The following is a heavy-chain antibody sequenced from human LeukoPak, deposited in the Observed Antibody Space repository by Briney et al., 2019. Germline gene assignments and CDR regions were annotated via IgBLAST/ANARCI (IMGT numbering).Heavy chain of an antibody. CDR2: INWNGGST. V-gene: IGHV3-20*04. CDR1: GFTFDDYG. D-gene: IGHD4-23*01. J-gene: IGHJ4*02. CDR3: ARVTVDHGGNVYYFDY. Sequence: GGSLRLSCAASGFTFDDYGMSWVRQAPGKGLEWVSGINWNGGSTVYADSVKGRFTISRDNAKKTLYLQMNSLRAEDTALYYCARVTVDHGGNVYYFDYWGQGTLVTVSS.